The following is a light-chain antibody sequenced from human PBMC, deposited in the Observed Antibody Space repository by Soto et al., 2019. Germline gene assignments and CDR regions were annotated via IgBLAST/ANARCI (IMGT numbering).Light chain of an antibody. CDR3: QQRSAWPYT. J-gene: IGKJ2*01. V-gene: IGKV3-11*01. CDR2: DAS. CDR1: QSVRFF. Sequence: EVVLTQSPATLSLSPGERATLSCRASQSVRFFLAWYQQKPGQAPRLLIYDASNRATGIPARFSGGGSGTDFTVTIDSLEPEDFAVYYCQQRSAWPYTFGQGTKLEIK.